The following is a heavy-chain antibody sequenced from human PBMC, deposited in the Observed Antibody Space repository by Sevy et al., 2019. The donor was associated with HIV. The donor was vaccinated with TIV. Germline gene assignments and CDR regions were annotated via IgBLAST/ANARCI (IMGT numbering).Heavy chain of an antibody. CDR3: TRDFPPPGYCSSTSCRFDY. Sequence: GGSLRLSCTASGFTFGDYAMSWFRQAPGKGLEWVGFIRSKAYGGTTEYAASVKGRFTISRDDSKSIAYLQMNSLKTXXTAVYYCTRDFPPPGYCSSTSCRFDYWGQGTLVTVSS. V-gene: IGHV3-49*03. D-gene: IGHD2-2*01. CDR1: GFTFGDYA. CDR2: IRSKAYGGTT. J-gene: IGHJ4*02.